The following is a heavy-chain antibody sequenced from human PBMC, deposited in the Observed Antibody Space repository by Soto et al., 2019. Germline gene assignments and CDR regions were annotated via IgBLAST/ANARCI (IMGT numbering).Heavy chain of an antibody. J-gene: IGHJ6*02. D-gene: IGHD2-2*01. CDR3: TTEYCSSTSCYLNYGMDV. CDR2: IKSKTDGGTT. CDR1: GFTFSNAW. Sequence: GGSLRLSCAASGFTFSNAWMNWVRQAPGKGLEWVGRIKSKTDGGTTDYAAPVKGRFTISRDDSKNTLYLQMNSLKTEDTAVYYFTTEYCSSTSCYLNYGMDVWGQGTTVTVSS. V-gene: IGHV3-15*07.